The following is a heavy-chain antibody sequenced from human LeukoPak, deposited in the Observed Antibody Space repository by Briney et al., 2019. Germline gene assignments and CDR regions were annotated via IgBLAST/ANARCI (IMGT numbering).Heavy chain of an antibody. CDR1: GFTFSSYA. CDR2: ISGSGGST. Sequence: PGGSLRLSCAASGFTFSSYAMSWVRQAPGKGLEWGSAISGSGGSTSYADSVKGRFTISRDNSKNTLYLQMNSLRAEDTAVYYCAKDLIDYYGSGSYYTYWGQGTLVTVSS. V-gene: IGHV3-23*01. D-gene: IGHD3-10*01. CDR3: AKDLIDYYGSGSYYTY. J-gene: IGHJ4*02.